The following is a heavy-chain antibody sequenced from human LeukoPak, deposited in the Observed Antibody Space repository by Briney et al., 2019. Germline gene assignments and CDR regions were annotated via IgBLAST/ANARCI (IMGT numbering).Heavy chain of an antibody. CDR1: GGSISSYY. J-gene: IGHJ2*01. Sequence: PSETLSLTCTVSGGSISSYYWSWIRQPPGKGLEWIGYIYYSGSTNYNPSLKSRVTISVDTSKNQFSLKLSSVTAADTAVYYCARVWGNGYFDLWGRGTLVTVSS. CDR3: ARVWGNGYFDL. V-gene: IGHV4-59*08. CDR2: IYYSGST. D-gene: IGHD7-27*01.